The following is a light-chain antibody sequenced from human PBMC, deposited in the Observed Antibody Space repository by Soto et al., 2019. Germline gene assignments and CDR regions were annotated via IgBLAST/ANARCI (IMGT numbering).Light chain of an antibody. CDR2: DVS. CDR1: SSDVGGYNY. V-gene: IGLV2-14*03. Sequence: QSALTQPASVSGSPGQSITISCTGTSSDVGGYNYVSWYQQHPGKAPKLMIYDVSNRPSEISNRFSGSKSGNTASLTISGLQAEDEADYYCSSYTSSRIDVFGTGTKVTVL. CDR3: SSYTSSRIDV. J-gene: IGLJ1*01.